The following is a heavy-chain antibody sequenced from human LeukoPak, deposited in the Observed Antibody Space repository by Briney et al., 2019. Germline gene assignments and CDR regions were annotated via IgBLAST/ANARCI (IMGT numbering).Heavy chain of an antibody. D-gene: IGHD3-10*01. Sequence: GGSLSLSCAASGSIFNDHSMNWVRQAPGKRREWLSYISSASSAIYYADSVKGRFTISRDNARNSLYLQMNSLRAEDTAIYYCARGVSYEDSWGQGTLVTVSS. V-gene: IGHV3-48*01. J-gene: IGHJ4*02. CDR1: GSIFNDHS. CDR2: ISSASSAI. CDR3: ARGVSYEDS.